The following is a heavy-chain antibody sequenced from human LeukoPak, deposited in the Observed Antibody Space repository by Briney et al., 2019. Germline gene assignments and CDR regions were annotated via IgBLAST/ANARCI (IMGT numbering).Heavy chain of an antibody. V-gene: IGHV3-23*01. D-gene: IGHD3-10*01. CDR2: ISGSGDST. J-gene: IGHJ4*02. Sequence: QPGESLRLSCAGSGFTFSSYAMNWVRQAPGKGLEWVSVISGSGDSTYYADSVKGRFTISRDNSKNTLYLHMNSLRVEDTAAYYCAKDVSGGSYFDYWGQGTLVTVSS. CDR1: GFTFSSYA. CDR3: AKDVSGGSYFDY.